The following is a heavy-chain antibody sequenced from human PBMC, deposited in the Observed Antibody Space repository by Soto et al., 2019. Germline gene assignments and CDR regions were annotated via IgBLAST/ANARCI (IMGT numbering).Heavy chain of an antibody. Sequence: EVQLLESGGGLVQPGGSLRLPCAASESTFSSFAMNWARQAPGKGLGWVSTISNSGGRKLYADSGKGRFTISRDNSKNTLYLQMNSLRAEDTAVYYCAKDRGGYNYYYGMDVWGQGTTVTVSS. CDR2: ISNSGGRK. V-gene: IGHV3-23*01. CDR1: ESTFSSFA. J-gene: IGHJ6*02. CDR3: AKDRGGYNYYYGMDV.